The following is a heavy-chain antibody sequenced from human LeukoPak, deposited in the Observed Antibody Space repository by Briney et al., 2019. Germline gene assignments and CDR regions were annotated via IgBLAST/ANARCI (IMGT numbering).Heavy chain of an antibody. D-gene: IGHD6-19*01. CDR2: INPSGCST. J-gene: IGHJ4*02. CDR1: GYTFTSYY. V-gene: IGHV1-46*01. CDR3: ARLSIAVAAYDY. Sequence: ASVKVSCKASGYTFTSYYMHWVRQAPGQGLEWMGIINPSGCSTSYAQKFQGRVTMTRDMSTSTVYMELSSLRSEDTAVYYCARLSIAVAAYDYWGQGTLVTVSS.